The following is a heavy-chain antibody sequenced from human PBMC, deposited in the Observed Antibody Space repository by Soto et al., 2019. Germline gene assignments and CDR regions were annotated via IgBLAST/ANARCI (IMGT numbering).Heavy chain of an antibody. D-gene: IGHD1-1*01. CDR3: ARARGNDWYEDY. CDR2: ITPTSTFI. J-gene: IGHJ4*02. V-gene: IGHV3-21*06. Sequence: EVQLVESGGGLVKPGGSLRLSCAASGFTFSSYSFNWVRQAPGKGLEWVSIITPTSTFISYADSVRGRFTISGDNAKYSLYLQMDSLGAGDTAVYYCARARGNDWYEDYWGQGTLVTVSS. CDR1: GFTFSSYS.